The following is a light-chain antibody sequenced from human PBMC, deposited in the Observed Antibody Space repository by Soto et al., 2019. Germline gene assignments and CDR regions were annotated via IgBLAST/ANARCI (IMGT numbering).Light chain of an antibody. J-gene: IGKJ1*01. CDR3: QQYKGYWT. Sequence: DIQMPQSPSTLSASVGDRVTITCRASQSISSWLAWYQQKPGRAPNLLIYKASSLESGVPSRFSGSGSGTEFTLTISSLQPDDFATYYCQQYKGYWTFGQGTKVDIK. CDR1: QSISSW. V-gene: IGKV1-5*03. CDR2: KAS.